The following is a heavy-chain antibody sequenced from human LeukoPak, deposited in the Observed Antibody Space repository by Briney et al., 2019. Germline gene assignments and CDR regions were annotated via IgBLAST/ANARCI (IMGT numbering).Heavy chain of an antibody. D-gene: IGHD3-22*01. CDR1: GESLTELG. J-gene: IGHJ3*02. CDR3: ALASDYYDSSGYYLEI. Sequence: ASVTVSCKVSGESLTELGMHWVGQTPGKGGEWMGGLVPENYQTIYAQDFQGRVTMTEDTSTDTAYMELSSLRSEDTAIYYCALASDYYDSSGYYLEIWGQGTLVTVSA. CDR2: LVPENYQT. V-gene: IGHV1-24*01.